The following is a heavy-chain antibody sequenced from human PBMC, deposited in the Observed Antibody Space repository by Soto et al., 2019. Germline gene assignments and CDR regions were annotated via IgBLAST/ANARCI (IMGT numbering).Heavy chain of an antibody. D-gene: IGHD2-15*01. Sequence: GGSLRLSCAASGFTFSEYAMTWVRQAPGKGLEWVSVIGGAGSNIYYADSVEGRFTVSRDDSKNTLYLRMDSLRVEDTAVYYCAKDGEGGSGGLQVHYWGQGTLVTVSS. V-gene: IGHV3-23*01. J-gene: IGHJ4*02. CDR3: AKDGEGGSGGLQVHY. CDR2: IGGAGSNI. CDR1: GFTFSEYA.